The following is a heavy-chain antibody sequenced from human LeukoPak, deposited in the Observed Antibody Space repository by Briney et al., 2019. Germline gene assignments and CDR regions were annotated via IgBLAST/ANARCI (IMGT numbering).Heavy chain of an antibody. CDR1: GGSFSGYY. D-gene: IGHD6-13*01. V-gene: IGHV4-34*01. CDR3: RRGPTRRVYYYYHYMDF. J-gene: IGHJ6*03. CDR2: INHSGGT. Sequence: KPSETLSLTCAVYGGSFSGYYWGWIRQPPGQGLEWVGEINHSGGTNYNPSLKSRVAMSVETSKNQFTMQLSSVSAAETAVYYCRRGPTRRVYYYYHYMDFWGKGTTVTVSS.